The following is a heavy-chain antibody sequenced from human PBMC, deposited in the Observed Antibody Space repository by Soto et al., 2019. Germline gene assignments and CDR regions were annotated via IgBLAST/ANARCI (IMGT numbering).Heavy chain of an antibody. CDR1: GGSISSSSYY. CDR2: IYYSGST. Sequence: SETLSLTCTVSGGSISSSSYYWGWIRQPPGKGLEWIGSIYYSGSTYYNPSLKSRVTISVDTSKNQFSLKLSSVTAADTAVYYCARPGYSSGWFYGMDVWGQGTTVTVSS. J-gene: IGHJ6*02. CDR3: ARPGYSSGWFYGMDV. V-gene: IGHV4-39*01. D-gene: IGHD6-19*01.